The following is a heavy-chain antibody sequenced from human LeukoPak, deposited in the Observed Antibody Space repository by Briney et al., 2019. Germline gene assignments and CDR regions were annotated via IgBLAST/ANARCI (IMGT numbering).Heavy chain of an antibody. D-gene: IGHD2-2*01. CDR3: AGCRTISCYSAFDF. Sequence: GGSLRLSCAASGFSFSNCEMNWVRQAPGKGLEWISYISYTGSTTYQPDSVKGRFTISRDNAKNSLYLQMNSLRVEDTAIYYCAGCRTISCYSAFDFWAKGQWSPSLQ. J-gene: IGHJ3*01. CDR1: GFSFSNCE. CDR2: ISYTGSTT. V-gene: IGHV3-48*03.